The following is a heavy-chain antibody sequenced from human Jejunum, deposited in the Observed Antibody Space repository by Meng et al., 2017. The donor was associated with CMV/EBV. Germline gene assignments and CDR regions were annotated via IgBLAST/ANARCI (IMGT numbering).Heavy chain of an antibody. CDR3: ARWYNSSSGFDY. D-gene: IGHD6-6*01. CDR1: GFTVSSSF. V-gene: IGHV3-53*01. Sequence: LSCAASGFTVSSSFMSWVHQTPGKGLEWVSVIYGDGNTYYADSVRGRFTISRDNYKNTLFLEMNSLRAEDTAVYYCARWYNSSSGFDYWGQGTLVTVSS. J-gene: IGHJ4*02. CDR2: IYGDGNT.